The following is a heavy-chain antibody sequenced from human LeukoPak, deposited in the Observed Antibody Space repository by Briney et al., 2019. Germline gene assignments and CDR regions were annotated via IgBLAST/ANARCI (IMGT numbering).Heavy chain of an antibody. Sequence: GRSLRLSCAASGFTFSSYGMHWVRQAPGKGLEWVAVISYDGSNKYYADSVKGRFTISRDNSKNTLYLQMNSLRAEDTAVYYCARGGAAAGEPLDYWGQGTLVTVSS. J-gene: IGHJ4*02. D-gene: IGHD6-13*01. CDR2: ISYDGSNK. CDR1: GFTFSSYG. CDR3: ARGGAAAGEPLDY. V-gene: IGHV3-30*19.